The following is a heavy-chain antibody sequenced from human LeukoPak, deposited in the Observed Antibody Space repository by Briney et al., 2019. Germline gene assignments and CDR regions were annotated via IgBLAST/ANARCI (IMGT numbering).Heavy chain of an antibody. V-gene: IGHV3-64*01. D-gene: IGHD5-24*01. J-gene: IGHJ4*02. CDR2: ISSNGGST. CDR1: GFTFSSYA. Sequence: GGSPRLSCAASGFTFSSYAMHWVRQAPGKGLEYVSAISSNGGSTYYANSVKGRFTISRDNSKNTLYLQMGSLRAEDMAVYYCAREGRRDGYNTESREFDYWGQGTLVTVST. CDR3: AREGRRDGYNTESREFDY.